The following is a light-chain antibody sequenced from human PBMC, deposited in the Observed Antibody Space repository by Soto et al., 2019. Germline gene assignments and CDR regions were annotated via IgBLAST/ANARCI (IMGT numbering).Light chain of an antibody. V-gene: IGKV3-11*01. CDR1: QSIRTS. Sequence: EVVLTQSPATLSLSPGERATLSCRASQSIRTSLAWYQQKPGQAPRLVIFDASNRANGVPARFGGSESGTDFTLTINSRETEDFAVYYCQQRNVWPPITFGQGTRLEIK. CDR3: QQRNVWPPIT. CDR2: DAS. J-gene: IGKJ5*01.